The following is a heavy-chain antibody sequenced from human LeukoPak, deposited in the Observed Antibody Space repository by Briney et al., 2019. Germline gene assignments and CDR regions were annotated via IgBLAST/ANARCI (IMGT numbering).Heavy chain of an antibody. CDR2: IYYSGST. V-gene: IGHV4-61*01. D-gene: IGHD2-15*01. Sequence: SETLSLTCTVSGGSVSSGSYYWSWIRQPPGKGLEWIGYIYYSGSTNYNPSLKSRVTISVETSKNQFSLKLSSVTAADTAVYYCARVSGYCSGGSCSNWFDPWGQGTLVTVSS. J-gene: IGHJ5*02. CDR3: ARVSGYCSGGSCSNWFDP. CDR1: GGSVSSGSYY.